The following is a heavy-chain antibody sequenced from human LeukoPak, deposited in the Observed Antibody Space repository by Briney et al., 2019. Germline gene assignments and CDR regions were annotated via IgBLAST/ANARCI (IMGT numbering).Heavy chain of an antibody. Sequence: GRSLRLSCAASGFTFSSYAMHWVRQAPGKGLEYVSSFSGNGGSTYYADSVKGRFTISRDNSKNTLYLQMSSLRPEDTAVYYCVKDRGGSMVRPDYWGQGTLVTVSS. D-gene: IGHD3-10*01. CDR1: GFTFSSYA. V-gene: IGHV3-64D*06. CDR3: VKDRGGSMVRPDY. CDR2: FSGNGGST. J-gene: IGHJ4*02.